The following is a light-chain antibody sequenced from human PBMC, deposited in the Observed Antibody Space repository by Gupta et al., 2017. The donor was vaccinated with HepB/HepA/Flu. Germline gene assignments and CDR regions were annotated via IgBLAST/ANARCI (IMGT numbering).Light chain of an antibody. CDR2: DVS. CDR3: NSYTASSTRV. J-gene: IGLJ3*02. V-gene: IGLV2-14*03. CDR1: SSDVGGYNC. Sequence: QSALTLPASVSGSPGQSITISCTGTSSDVGGYNCVSWYQQHPGEVPQLIIYDVSNRPSGVSNRFSGSKSGNTASLTISGLQAEDEADYYCNSYTASSTRVFGGGTKVTVL.